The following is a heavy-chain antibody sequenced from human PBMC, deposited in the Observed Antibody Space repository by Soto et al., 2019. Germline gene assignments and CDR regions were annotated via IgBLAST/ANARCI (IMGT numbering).Heavy chain of an antibody. Sequence: ASVKVSCKASGYTFTNYFIHWVRQAPGQGLEWMEIVNPSDGGTSNSQKFQGRVTMTRDTSTSTVYMEVNSLRSEDTAVYFCARTSSALTTRGGYYFDYWGQGTLVTVSS. CDR1: GYTFTNYF. CDR3: ARTSSALTTRGGYYFDY. J-gene: IGHJ4*02. D-gene: IGHD4-4*01. V-gene: IGHV1-46*01. CDR2: VNPSDGGT.